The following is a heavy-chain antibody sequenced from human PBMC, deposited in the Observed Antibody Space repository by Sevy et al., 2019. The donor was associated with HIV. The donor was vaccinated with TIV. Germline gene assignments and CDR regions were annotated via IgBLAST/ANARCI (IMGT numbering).Heavy chain of an antibody. CDR3: VKEGGGEGGDH. CDR1: GFSYSSYG. J-gene: IGHJ4*02. Sequence: GGSLRLSCAASGFSYSSYGMHWVRQAPGKGLEGVAYIQYDGGNKDYADSVKGRFTISRDNSKNTLDLQMNSLRVEDTAVYYCVKEGGGEGGDHWGQGTLVTVSS. CDR2: IQYDGGNK. D-gene: IGHD2-21*01. V-gene: IGHV3-30*02.